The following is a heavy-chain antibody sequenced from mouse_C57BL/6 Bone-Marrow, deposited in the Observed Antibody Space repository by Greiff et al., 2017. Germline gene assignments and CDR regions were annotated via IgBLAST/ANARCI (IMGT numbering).Heavy chain of an antibody. D-gene: IGHD1-1*01. V-gene: IGHV1-82*01. CDR3: EYYGSRYFDV. J-gene: IGHJ1*03. CDR1: GYAFSSSW. CDR2: IYTGDGDT. Sequence: VQLQESGPELVKPGASVKISCTASGYAFSSSWMNWVKQRPGKGLEWIGRIYTGDGDTNYNGKFKGKATLTADKSSSTSYMQLSSLTAEDSAVYFWEYYGSRYFDVWGTGTTVTVSS.